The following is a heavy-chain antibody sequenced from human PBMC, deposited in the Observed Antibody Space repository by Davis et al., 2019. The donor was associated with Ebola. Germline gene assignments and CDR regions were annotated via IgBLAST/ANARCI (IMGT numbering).Heavy chain of an antibody. CDR3: AKPHLYGMDV. V-gene: IGHV3-48*01. CDR2: ISDSSTTI. J-gene: IGHJ6*02. Sequence: GGSLRLSCAASGFTFSAYSMNWVRQAPGKGLEWVSYISDSSTTIYYADSVKGRFTISRDNSKNTLYLQMNSLRAEDTAVYYCAKPHLYGMDVWGQGTTVTVSS. CDR1: GFTFSAYS.